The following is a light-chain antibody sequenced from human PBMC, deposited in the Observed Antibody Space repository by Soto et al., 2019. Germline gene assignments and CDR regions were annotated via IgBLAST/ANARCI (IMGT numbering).Light chain of an antibody. CDR1: QSVNSN. Sequence: EIVMTQSPATLSVSPGERATLSCRASQSVNSNYLAWYQQKPGQAPRLLIYGISKRATDIPDRFSGSGSGTEFTLTISSLQPEDFATYYCQQHGKWTITFGQGTRLEIK. V-gene: IGKV3D-15*01. J-gene: IGKJ5*01. CDR3: QQHGKWTIT. CDR2: GIS.